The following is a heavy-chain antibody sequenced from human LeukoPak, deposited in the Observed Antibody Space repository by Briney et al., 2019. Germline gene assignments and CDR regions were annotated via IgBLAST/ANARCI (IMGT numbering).Heavy chain of an antibody. D-gene: IGHD2-21*01. CDR1: GGTFSSYA. CDR2: IIPIFGTA. V-gene: IGHV1-69*01. Sequence: ASVKVSCKASGGTFSSYAISWVRQAPGQGLEWMGGIIPIFGTANYAQKFQGRVTITADESTSTAYMELSSLRSEDTAVYYCARGEDAYCGGDCRNWFDPWGQGTPVTVSS. J-gene: IGHJ5*02. CDR3: ARGEDAYCGGDCRNWFDP.